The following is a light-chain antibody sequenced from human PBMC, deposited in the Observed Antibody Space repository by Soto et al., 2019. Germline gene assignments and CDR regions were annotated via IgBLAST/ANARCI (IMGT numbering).Light chain of an antibody. CDR2: EVT. J-gene: IGLJ2*01. Sequence: QSVLTQPASVSGSPGQSITISCTGTSTDIGAYNYVSWYQQHPGKAPKLLIYEVTNRPSGVSNRFSGSKSGNTASLTISGLQAEDEADYHCSSYTTIKTVVFGGGTQLTVL. V-gene: IGLV2-14*01. CDR3: SSYTTIKTVV. CDR1: STDIGAYNY.